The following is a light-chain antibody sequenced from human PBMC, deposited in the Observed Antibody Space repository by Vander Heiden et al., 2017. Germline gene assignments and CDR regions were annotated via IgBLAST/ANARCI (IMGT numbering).Light chain of an antibody. CDR1: QDISNY. Sequence: DIQMPQSPSSLSASVCDRVTITCQASQDISNYLNWYQQKPGKAPKLLIYDAANLETGVPSRFSGSGSGTDFTFTISSLQHEDIATYYCQQYDNLPITFGQGTRLEIK. CDR2: DAA. CDR3: QQYDNLPIT. J-gene: IGKJ5*01. V-gene: IGKV1-33*01.